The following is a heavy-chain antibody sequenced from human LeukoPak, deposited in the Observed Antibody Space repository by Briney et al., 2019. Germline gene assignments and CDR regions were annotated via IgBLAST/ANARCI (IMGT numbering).Heavy chain of an antibody. CDR3: ATDRSYAYDY. V-gene: IGHV3-33*01. CDR2: IWHDGSNK. Sequence: GGSLRLSCAASGFTFSSSGMHWVRQAPGKGLEWVAVIWHDGSNKYYADSVKGRFTISGDNSKNTLYLQMNSLRADDTAVYYCATDRSYAYDYWGQGTLVTVSS. J-gene: IGHJ4*02. CDR1: GFTFSSSG. D-gene: IGHD5-12*01.